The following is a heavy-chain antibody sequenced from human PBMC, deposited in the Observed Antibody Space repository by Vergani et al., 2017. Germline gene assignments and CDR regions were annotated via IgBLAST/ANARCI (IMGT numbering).Heavy chain of an antibody. CDR3: ARDSMAAAGRYYYYYYGMDV. CDR2: IKQDGSEK. D-gene: IGHD6-13*01. CDR1: EYSFGNYW. J-gene: IGHJ6*02. Sequence: EVELVQSGPEMRKPGESLKISCQGSEYSFGNYWMSWVRQAPGKGLEGVANIKQDGSEKYYVDSVKGRFTISRDNAKNSLYLQMNSLRAEDTAVYYCARDSMAAAGRYYYYYYGMDVWGQGTTVTVSS. V-gene: IGHV3-7*01.